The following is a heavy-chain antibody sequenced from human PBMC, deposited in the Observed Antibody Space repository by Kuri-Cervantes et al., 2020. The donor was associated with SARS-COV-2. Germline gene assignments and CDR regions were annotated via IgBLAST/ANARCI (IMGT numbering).Heavy chain of an antibody. CDR3: AKDQHGIVVVVAAIDY. D-gene: IGHD2-15*01. CDR1: GFTFSIYN. Sequence: GGSLRLSCAASGFTFSIYNMNWVRQAPAKGLEWVSYISNSGGTIYYADSVKGRFTISRDNSKNTLYLQMNSLRAEDTAVYYCAKDQHGIVVVVAAIDYWGQGTLVTVSS. V-gene: IGHV3-48*01. CDR2: ISNSGGTI. J-gene: IGHJ4*02.